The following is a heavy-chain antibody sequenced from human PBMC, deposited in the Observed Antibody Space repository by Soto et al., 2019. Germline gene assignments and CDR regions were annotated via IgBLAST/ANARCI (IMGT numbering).Heavy chain of an antibody. CDR1: GYTFTSYY. Sequence: GASVKVSCKASGYTFTSYYMRWVRQAPGQGLEWMGIINPSGGSTSYAQKFQGRVTMTRDTSTSTVYMELSSLRSEDTAVYYCARDLRWLQAPRGGMDVWGQGTMVTVSS. J-gene: IGHJ6*02. CDR3: ARDLRWLQAPRGGMDV. D-gene: IGHD5-12*01. V-gene: IGHV1-46*01. CDR2: INPSGGST.